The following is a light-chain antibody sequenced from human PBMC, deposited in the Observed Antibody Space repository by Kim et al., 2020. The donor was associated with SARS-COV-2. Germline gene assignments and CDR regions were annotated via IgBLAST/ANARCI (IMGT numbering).Light chain of an antibody. CDR3: QQYGSAPWT. CDR2: GAS. Sequence: WAPGERATPSCRASQSVSRSYLAWYQQKPGQTPRRLSYGASSRATGIPDRFSGSGSGTDFTLTITRLEPEDFAVYYCQQYGSAPWTFGQGTKLEI. J-gene: IGKJ1*01. CDR1: QSVSRSY. V-gene: IGKV3-20*01.